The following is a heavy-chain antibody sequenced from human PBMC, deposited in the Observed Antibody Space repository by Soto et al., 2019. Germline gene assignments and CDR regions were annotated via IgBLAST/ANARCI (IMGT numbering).Heavy chain of an antibody. J-gene: IGHJ5*02. CDR2: AHYSGST. CDR1: GGSISSGSYF. CDR3: ATKGLPGQNWFDP. V-gene: IGHV4-39*01. Sequence: PSETLSLTCTVSGGSISSGSYFWAWIRQPPGKGLEWIGSAHYSGSTHYNPSLKSRVTISVDTSKNQVSLKLRSVAAADTAVYYCATKGLPGQNWFDPWGLGTPVTVSS. D-gene: IGHD2-21*01.